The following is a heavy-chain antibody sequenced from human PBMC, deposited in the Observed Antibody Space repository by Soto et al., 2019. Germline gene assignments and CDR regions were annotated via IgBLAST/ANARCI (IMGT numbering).Heavy chain of an antibody. CDR1: GGSFSGYY. D-gene: IGHD6-19*01. CDR2: INHSGST. J-gene: IGHJ4*02. CDR3: ARGIGYSSGKGGDFDY. Sequence: QVQLQQWGAGLLKPSETLSLTCAVYGGSFSGYYWSWIRQPPGKGLEWIGEINHSGSTNYNPSLKSRVTISVDTSKNQFSLKLSSVTAADTAVYYCARGIGYSSGKGGDFDYWGQGTLVTVSS. V-gene: IGHV4-34*01.